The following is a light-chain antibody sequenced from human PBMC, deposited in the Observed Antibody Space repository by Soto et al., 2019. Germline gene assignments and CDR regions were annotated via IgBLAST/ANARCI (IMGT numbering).Light chain of an antibody. CDR1: HTISNC. CDR2: DAS. J-gene: IGKJ1*01. V-gene: IGKV1-5*01. CDR3: KQYNSYSPT. Sequence: DIHMTHSPSTLSGSVGDRVTITCRASHTISNCLACYQQKPGTAPKLLIYDASSLESGVPSRFSGSGSGTEFTLTISSVQTDDFVPYSCKQYNSYSPTFGQGTKVDI.